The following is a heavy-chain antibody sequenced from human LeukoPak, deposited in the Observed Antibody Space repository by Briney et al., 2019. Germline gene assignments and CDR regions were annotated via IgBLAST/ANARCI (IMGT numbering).Heavy chain of an antibody. Sequence: PGGSLRLSCAASGFTFSSYSMNWVRQAPGKGLEWVSYISSISSSTIYYADSVKGRFTISRDNAKNSLYLQMNSLRAEDTAVYYCAKELLWFGDSPGYFDYWGQGTLVTVSS. CDR2: ISSISSSTI. J-gene: IGHJ4*02. D-gene: IGHD3-10*01. CDR1: GFTFSSYS. V-gene: IGHV3-48*01. CDR3: AKELLWFGDSPGYFDY.